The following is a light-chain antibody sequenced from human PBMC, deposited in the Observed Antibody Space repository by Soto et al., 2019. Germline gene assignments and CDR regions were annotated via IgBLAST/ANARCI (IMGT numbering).Light chain of an antibody. J-gene: IGKJ1*01. CDR1: QSVSSN. CDR3: QQTYSTPWT. V-gene: IGKV3-15*01. Sequence: EIVMTQSPDTLSVSPGERATLSCRASQSVSSNLAWYQQKPGQAPRLLIYGASTRATGIPARFSGSRSGTDFTLTISSLVPEDFATYYCQQTYSTPWTFGQGTKVDIK. CDR2: GAS.